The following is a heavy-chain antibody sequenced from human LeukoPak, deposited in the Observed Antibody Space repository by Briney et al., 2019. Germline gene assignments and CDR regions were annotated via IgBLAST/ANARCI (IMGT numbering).Heavy chain of an antibody. CDR1: GFTFSSYT. J-gene: IGHJ4*02. D-gene: IGHD6-6*01. Sequence: PGGSLRLSCAASGFTFSSYTMNWVRQAPGKGLEWVSAITGSGDGTHYADSVKGRFTISRDNSKNTVFLQMNGLRAEDTAVYCCARSKAARSPPDSWGRGTLVTVSS. CDR3: ARSKAARSPPDS. CDR2: ITGSGDGT. V-gene: IGHV3-23*01.